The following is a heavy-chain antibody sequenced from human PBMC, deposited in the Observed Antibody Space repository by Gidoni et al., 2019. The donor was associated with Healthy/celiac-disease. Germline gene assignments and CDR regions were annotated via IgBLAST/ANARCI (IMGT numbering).Heavy chain of an antibody. V-gene: IGHV4-34*01. CDR3: ARCPLRFLDRYDY. Sequence: GLEWFGEINHSGSTNYNPSLKSRVTISVDTSKNQFSLKLSSVTAADTAVYYCARCPLRFLDRYDYWGQGTLVTVSS. J-gene: IGHJ4*02. CDR2: INHSGST. D-gene: IGHD3-3*01.